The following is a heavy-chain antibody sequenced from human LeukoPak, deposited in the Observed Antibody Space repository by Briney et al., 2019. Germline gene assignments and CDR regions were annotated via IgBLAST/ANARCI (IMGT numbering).Heavy chain of an antibody. J-gene: IGHJ6*03. D-gene: IGHD5-12*01. CDR3: AKGGGYSSDYYYYMDV. Sequence: GGSLRLSCAASGFTFSSYAMSWVRQAPGKGLEWVSAISGSGGSTYYADSVKGRFTISRDNSKNTLYLQMNSLRAEDTAVYYCAKGGGYSSDYYYYMDVWGKGTTVTISS. V-gene: IGHV3-23*01. CDR1: GFTFSSYA. CDR2: ISGSGGST.